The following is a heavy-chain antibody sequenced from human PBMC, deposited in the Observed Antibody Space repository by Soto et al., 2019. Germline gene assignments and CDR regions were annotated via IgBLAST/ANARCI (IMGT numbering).Heavy chain of an antibody. Sequence: WETLSLTCAASGYSISSGYYWGWIRQPPRRGLGWIGSIYHSGGNYYNPSLKSRVTISVDTSKNQFSLKLSTVTAADTAVYYCAREGGSSWLNYYYYYGMDVWGQGTTVTVSS. V-gene: IGHV4-38-2*02. CDR2: IYHSGGN. J-gene: IGHJ6*02. CDR1: GYSISSGYY. CDR3: AREGGSSWLNYYYYYGMDV. D-gene: IGHD6-13*01.